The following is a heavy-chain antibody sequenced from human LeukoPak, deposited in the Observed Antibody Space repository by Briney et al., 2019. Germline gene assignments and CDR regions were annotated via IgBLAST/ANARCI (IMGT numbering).Heavy chain of an antibody. V-gene: IGHV3-23*01. D-gene: IGHD2-15*01. J-gene: IGHJ4*02. CDR3: AKDKTPYCSGGSCYPPDY. CDR2: ISGSGGST. CDR1: GFTFSSYG. Sequence: PGRSLRLSCAASGFTFSSYGMSWVRQAPGKGLEWVSAISGSGGSTYYADSVKGRFTISRDNSKNTLYLQMNSLRAEDTAVYYCAKDKTPYCSGGSCYPPDYWGQGTLVTVSS.